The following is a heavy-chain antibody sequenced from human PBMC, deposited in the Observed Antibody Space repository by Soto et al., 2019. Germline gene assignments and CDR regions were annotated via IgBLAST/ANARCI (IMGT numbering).Heavy chain of an antibody. D-gene: IGHD3-10*01. V-gene: IGHV3-30-3*01. J-gene: IGHJ4*01. Sequence: QVQLVESGGGVVQPGSSLRLSCAASGFSFKNYAFHWVRQAPGKGLEWVALISHNDEPKIFYADSVQGRFTISRDNFNNTVSLQMNSLRDEDTAVYHCARGVRAETYYNAFDYWGQGTQVTVSS. CDR3: ARGVRAETYYNAFDY. CDR1: GFSFKNYA. CDR2: ISHNDEPKI.